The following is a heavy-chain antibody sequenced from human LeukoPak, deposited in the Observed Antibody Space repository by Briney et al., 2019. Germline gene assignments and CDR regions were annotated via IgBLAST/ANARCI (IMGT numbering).Heavy chain of an antibody. Sequence: GASVKVSCKASGYTFTSYYMHWVRQAPGQGLEWMGIINPSGGSTNYAQKFQGRVTITADKSTSTAYMELSSLRSEDTAVYYCAGDSSGYSPDYWGQGTLVTVSS. J-gene: IGHJ4*02. V-gene: IGHV1-46*01. CDR1: GYTFTSYY. D-gene: IGHD3-22*01. CDR2: INPSGGST. CDR3: AGDSSGYSPDY.